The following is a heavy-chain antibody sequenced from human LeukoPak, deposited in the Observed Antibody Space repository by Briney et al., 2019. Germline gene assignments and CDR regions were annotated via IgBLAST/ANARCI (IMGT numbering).Heavy chain of an antibody. CDR2: IYYSGSP. D-gene: IGHD3-22*01. V-gene: IGHV4-39*07. CDR1: GGSISSGDYY. J-gene: IGHJ4*02. CDR3: ARVNWAGYDSSAHHSKYYFDY. Sequence: IPSETLSLTCTVSGGSISSGDYYWNWLRQPPGKGLEWIGSIYYSGSPYDNPSLKSRVTISVDTSKNQFSLRLNSVTAADTAVYYCARVNWAGYDSSAHHSKYYFDYWGQGTLVTVSS.